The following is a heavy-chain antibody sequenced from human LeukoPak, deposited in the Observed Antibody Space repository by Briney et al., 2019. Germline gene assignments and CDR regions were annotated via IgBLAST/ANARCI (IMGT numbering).Heavy chain of an antibody. J-gene: IGHJ4*02. V-gene: IGHV3-23*01. CDR2: IRGNGET. D-gene: IGHD6-19*01. Sequence: PGGSLRLSCAASGLSFSSFAMSWVRQGPARGLEWVSSIRGNGETFCADSVEGRFTLSSDSSRNTVYFQLNNLRVEDTAIYYCAKASWVSSTDAVRWGQGTLVTVSS. CDR3: AKASWVSSTDAVR. CDR1: GLSFSSFA.